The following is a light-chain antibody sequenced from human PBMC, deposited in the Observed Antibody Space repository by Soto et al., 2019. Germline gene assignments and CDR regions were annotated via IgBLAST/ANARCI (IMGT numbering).Light chain of an antibody. CDR2: AAS. J-gene: IGKJ5*01. Sequence: IQLTQSPSSLSASVVDRVTITCRASQGISSYLAWYQQKPGKAPKLLIYAASTLQSGVPSRFSGSGSGTDFTLTINSLQPEDFATYYCQQLNSYPITFGQGTRLEIK. CDR3: QQLNSYPIT. V-gene: IGKV1-9*01. CDR1: QGISSY.